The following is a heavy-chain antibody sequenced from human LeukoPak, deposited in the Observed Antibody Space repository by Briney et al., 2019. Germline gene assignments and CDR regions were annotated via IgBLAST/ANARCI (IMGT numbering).Heavy chain of an antibody. CDR1: GFTFSSYA. CDR3: ARVRGSYWSDY. D-gene: IGHD1-26*01. J-gene: IGHJ4*02. CDR2: ISSSSSTI. Sequence: GGSLRLSCATSGFTFSSYAMNWVRQAPGKGLEWVSFISSSSSTIYYADYVKGRFTIPRDNTKNSLYVQMNSLRAEDTAVYYCARVRGSYWSDYWRQGAVDPVSS. V-gene: IGHV3-48*04.